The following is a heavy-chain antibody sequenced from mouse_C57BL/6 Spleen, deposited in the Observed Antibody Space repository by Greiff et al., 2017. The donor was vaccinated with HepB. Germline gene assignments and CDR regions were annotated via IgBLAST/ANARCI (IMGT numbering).Heavy chain of an antibody. CDR2: INPGSGGT. J-gene: IGHJ2*01. V-gene: IGHV1-54*01. Sequence: VQLQQSGAELVRPGTSVKVSCKASGYAFTNYLIEWVKQRPGQGLEWIGVINPGSGGTNYNEKFKGKATLTADKSSSTAYMQLSSLTSEDSAVYFGAREWMTTVVESYLDYWGQGTTLTVSA. CDR1: GYAFTNYL. CDR3: AREWMTTVVESYLDY. D-gene: IGHD1-1*01.